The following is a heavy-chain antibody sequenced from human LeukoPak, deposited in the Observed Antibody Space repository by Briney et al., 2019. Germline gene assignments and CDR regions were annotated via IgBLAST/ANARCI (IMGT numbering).Heavy chain of an antibody. CDR3: ARTPRGGITKLGYFQH. CDR1: GFTFSSYG. D-gene: IGHD3-10*01. CDR2: ISYDGSTK. J-gene: IGHJ1*01. Sequence: GGSLRLSCAASGFTFSSYGMDWVRQAPGKGLEWVAVISYDGSTKYYADSVKGRFTISRDNSKNTLYLQMNSLRAEDTAVYYCARTPRGGITKLGYFQHWGQGTLVTVSS. V-gene: IGHV3-30*03.